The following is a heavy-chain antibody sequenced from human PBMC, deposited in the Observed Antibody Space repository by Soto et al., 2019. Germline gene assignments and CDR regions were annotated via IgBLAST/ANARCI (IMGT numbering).Heavy chain of an antibody. CDR1: GLTFGDYW. D-gene: IGHD1-26*01. J-gene: IGHJ4*02. V-gene: IGHV3-7*05. CDR2: IRKDGSEQ. Sequence: EVQLVESGGGLVQPGGSLRLSCAASGLTFGDYWMNWVRQAPGKGLEWVANIRKDGSEQNYVDSVKGRFTISRDSATNSLFLQMGSLRVEDTAVYFCAAGICWESEFWGPGTHVTVSS. CDR3: AAGICWESEF.